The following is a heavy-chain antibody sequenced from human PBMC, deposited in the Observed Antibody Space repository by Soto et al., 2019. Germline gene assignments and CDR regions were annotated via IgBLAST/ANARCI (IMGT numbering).Heavy chain of an antibody. V-gene: IGHV1-69*01. J-gene: IGHJ6*02. CDR1: GGTFSSYA. CDR3: ARGPYCSGFFGLSD. Sequence: QVQLVQSGAEVKKPGSSVKFSCKASGGTFSSYAISWERQAPGQGLEWMGGVIPIFGTANYPQKFQGRVTIAAEESTSTDYMELSILRSEDTAVYYCARGPYCSGFFGLSDWGQGTTVTVS. D-gene: IGHD3-10*01. CDR2: VIPIFGTA.